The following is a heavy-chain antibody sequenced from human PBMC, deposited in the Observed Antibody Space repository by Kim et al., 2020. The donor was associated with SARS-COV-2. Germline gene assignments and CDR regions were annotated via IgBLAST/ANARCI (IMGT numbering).Heavy chain of an antibody. D-gene: IGHD3-16*01. CDR1: GFTFDDYA. Sequence: GGSLRLSCAASGFTFDDYAMHWVRQAPGKGPEWVSGISWNRGPIGYVDSVKGRFTISRDNAKNSLYLQMNSLRAEDTALYYCAKPGTPGFGAHYFDYWGQGTLVTVSS. CDR2: ISWNRGPI. CDR3: AKPGTPGFGAHYFDY. J-gene: IGHJ4*02. V-gene: IGHV3-9*01.